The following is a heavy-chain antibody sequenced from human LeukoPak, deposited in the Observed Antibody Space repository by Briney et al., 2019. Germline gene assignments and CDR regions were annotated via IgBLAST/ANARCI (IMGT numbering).Heavy chain of an antibody. CDR2: MNPNSGNT. CDR3: ARGMQFRRGWYVWSY. V-gene: IGHV1-8*01. D-gene: IGHD6-19*01. Sequence: GASVKVSCKASGYTFTSYDINWVRQATGQGLEWMGWMNPNSGNTDYAQKFQGRVTMTRNTSISTAYMELSSLRSEDTAVYYCARGMQFRRGWYVWSYWGQGTLVTVSS. J-gene: IGHJ4*02. CDR1: GYTFTSYD.